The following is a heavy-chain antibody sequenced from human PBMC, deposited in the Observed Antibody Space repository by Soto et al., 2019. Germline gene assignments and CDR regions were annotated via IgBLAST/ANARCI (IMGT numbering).Heavy chain of an antibody. CDR3: ARAYDYGGNWFDP. Sequence: PSETLSLTCAVYGGSFSGYYWSWIRQPPGKGLEWIGEINHSGSTNYNPSLKSRVTISVDTSKNQFSLKLSSVTAADTAVYYCARAYDYGGNWFDPWGQGTLVTVSS. CDR2: INHSGST. V-gene: IGHV4-34*01. J-gene: IGHJ5*02. CDR1: GGSFSGYY. D-gene: IGHD4-17*01.